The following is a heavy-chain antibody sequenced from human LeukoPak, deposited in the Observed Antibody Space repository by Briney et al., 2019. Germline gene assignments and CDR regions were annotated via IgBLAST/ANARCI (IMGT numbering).Heavy chain of an antibody. CDR3: ARQYGVIEAFDY. D-gene: IGHD4-17*01. CDR2: VYYIEHT. Sequence: SETLSLTCTVSDGSVSSGHLYWSWIRKPPGEGLEWIGYVYYIEHTNYNPCLESRVTMSIDTSTNQFSLKLTSVTAADTAVYYCARQYGVIEAFDYWGRGILVTVSS. CDR1: DGSVSSGHLY. V-gene: IGHV4-61*01. J-gene: IGHJ4*02.